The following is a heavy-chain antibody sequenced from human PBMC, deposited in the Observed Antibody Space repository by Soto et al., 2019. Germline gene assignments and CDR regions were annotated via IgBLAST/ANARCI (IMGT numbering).Heavy chain of an antibody. D-gene: IGHD3-10*01. CDR2: ISGSGGST. CDR1: GFTFSSYA. Sequence: EVQLLESGGGLVQPGGSLRLSCAASGFTFSSYAMSWVRQAPGKGLEWVSAISGSGGSTYYADSVKGRFTISRDNSKNTLYLQMNSLRDEDTAVYYCAKHIWFGTHHNWFDPWGQGTLVTVSS. CDR3: AKHIWFGTHHNWFDP. J-gene: IGHJ5*02. V-gene: IGHV3-23*01.